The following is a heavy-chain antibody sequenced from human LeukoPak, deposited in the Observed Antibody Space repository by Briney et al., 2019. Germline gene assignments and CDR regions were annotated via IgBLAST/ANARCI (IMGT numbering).Heavy chain of an antibody. CDR1: GFTFNNYG. D-gene: IGHD5-12*01. CDR2: IWYDGTNK. V-gene: IGHV3-33*01. CDR3: ARDPSNSGYDYLYYFDY. Sequence: GGSLRLSCAASGFTFNNYGMHWVRQAPGKGLEWVALIWYDGTNKYYGDSVKGRFTISRDNSKNTLYLQMNSLRAEDTAVYYCARDPSNSGYDYLYYFDYWGQGTLVTVSS. J-gene: IGHJ4*02.